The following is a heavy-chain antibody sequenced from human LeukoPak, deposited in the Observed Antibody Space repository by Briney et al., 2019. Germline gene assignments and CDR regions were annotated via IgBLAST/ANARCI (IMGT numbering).Heavy chain of an antibody. CDR3: ARGSLTLGYCSGGSCYSPWFDP. CDR1: GYTFTGYY. D-gene: IGHD2-15*01. Sequence: ASVKVPCKASGYTFTGYYIHWVRQAPGQGLEWMGWINPNSGGTNYAQKFQGRVTMTRDTSISTAYMELSRLRSDDTAVYYCARGSLTLGYCSGGSCYSPWFDPWGQRTLVTVSS. V-gene: IGHV1-2*02. CDR2: INPNSGGT. J-gene: IGHJ5*02.